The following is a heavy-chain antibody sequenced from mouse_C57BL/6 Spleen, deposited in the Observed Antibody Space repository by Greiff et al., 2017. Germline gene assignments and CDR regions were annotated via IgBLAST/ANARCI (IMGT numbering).Heavy chain of an antibody. J-gene: IGHJ2*01. D-gene: IGHD4-1*01. CDR2: IYPGGGYT. CDR3: ARETGTGFDY. V-gene: IGHV1-63*01. Sequence: QVQLKESGAELVRPGTSVKMSCKASGYTFTNYWIGWAKQRPGHGLEWIGDIYPGGGYTNYNEKFKGKATLTADKSSSTAYMQFSSLTSEDSAIYYCARETGTGFDYWGQGTTLTVSS. CDR1: GYTFTNYW.